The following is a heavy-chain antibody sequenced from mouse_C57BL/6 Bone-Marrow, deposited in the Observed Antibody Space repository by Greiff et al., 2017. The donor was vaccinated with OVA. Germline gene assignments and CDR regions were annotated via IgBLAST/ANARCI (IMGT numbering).Heavy chain of an antibody. CDR2: IDPENGDT. J-gene: IGHJ3*01. V-gene: IGHV14-4*01. D-gene: IGHD4-1*02. Sequence: EVQLQESGAELVRPGASVKLSCTASGFNIKDDYMHWVKQRPEQGLEWIGWIDPENGDTEYASKFQGKATITADTSSNTAYLQLSSLTSEDAAVYYGTLNWDGAWFAYWGRGTVVTVSA. CDR1: GFNIKDDY. CDR3: TLNWDGAWFAY.